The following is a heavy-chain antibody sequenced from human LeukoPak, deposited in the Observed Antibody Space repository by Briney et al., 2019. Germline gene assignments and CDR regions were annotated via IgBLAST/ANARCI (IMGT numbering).Heavy chain of an antibody. J-gene: IGHJ4*02. Sequence: SETLSLTCTAPGGSISSYYWSWIRQPPGKGLEWIGYIYYSGSTNYNPSLKSRVTISVDTSKNQFSLKLSSVTAADTAVYYCARGLGPGDLFDYWGQGTLVTVSS. CDR2: IYYSGST. V-gene: IGHV4-59*01. CDR1: GGSISSYY. D-gene: IGHD3-16*01. CDR3: ARGLGPGDLFDY.